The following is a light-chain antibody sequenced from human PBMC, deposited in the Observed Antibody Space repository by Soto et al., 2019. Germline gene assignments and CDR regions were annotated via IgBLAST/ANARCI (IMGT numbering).Light chain of an antibody. V-gene: IGLV1-47*01. Sequence: QSVLTQPPSASGTPGQGVTISCSGSTSNIGSNYVYWYQQLPGTAPKLLIYRNNQRPSGVPDRFSGSKSGNTTSLTISGLRAEDEAAYSCCSFAGSYSYVFGSGTKVTVL. CDR3: CSFAGSYSYV. J-gene: IGLJ1*01. CDR2: RNN. CDR1: TSNIGSNY.